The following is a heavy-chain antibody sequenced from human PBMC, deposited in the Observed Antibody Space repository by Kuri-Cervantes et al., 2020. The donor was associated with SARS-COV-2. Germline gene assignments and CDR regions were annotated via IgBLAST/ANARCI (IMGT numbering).Heavy chain of an antibody. V-gene: IGHV3-64*02. Sequence: GESLKISCAASGFTFSSYAMHWVRQAPGKGLEYVSAISSNGGSTYYADSVKGRFTISRDNSKNTLYLQMGSLRAEDMAVYYCARDLGSSTWIYYYYYYMDVWGKGTTVTVSS. CDR2: ISSNGGST. CDR3: ARDLGSSTWIYYYYYYMDV. CDR1: GFTFSSYA. D-gene: IGHD6-6*01. J-gene: IGHJ6*03.